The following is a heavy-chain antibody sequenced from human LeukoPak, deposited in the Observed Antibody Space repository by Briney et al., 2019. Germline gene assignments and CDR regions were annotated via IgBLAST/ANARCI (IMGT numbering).Heavy chain of an antibody. J-gene: IGHJ4*02. D-gene: IGHD3-16*01. CDR2: ISSSSSYI. CDR3: ARDYTKQ. Sequence: GRSLRLSCAASGFTFDDYAMHWVRQAPGKGLEWVSSISSSSSYIYYADSVKGRFTISRDNAKNSLYLQMNSLRAEDTAVYYCARDYTKQWGQGTLVTVSS. CDR1: GFTFDDYA. V-gene: IGHV3-21*01.